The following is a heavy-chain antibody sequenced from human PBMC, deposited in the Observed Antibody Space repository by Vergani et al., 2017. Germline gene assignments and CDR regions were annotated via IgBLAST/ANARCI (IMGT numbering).Heavy chain of an antibody. D-gene: IGHD2-8*01. CDR2: IYYRGST. Sequence: QVQLQESGPGLVKPSETLSLTCTVSGGSISSYYWSWIRQPPGKGLEWIGYIYYRGSTNYNPSLKSRVTISVDTSKNQFSLKLSSVTAADTAVYYCARGGLIWEDAFDIWGQGTMVTVSS. CDR1: GGSISSYY. V-gene: IGHV4-59*01. J-gene: IGHJ3*02. CDR3: ARGGLIWEDAFDI.